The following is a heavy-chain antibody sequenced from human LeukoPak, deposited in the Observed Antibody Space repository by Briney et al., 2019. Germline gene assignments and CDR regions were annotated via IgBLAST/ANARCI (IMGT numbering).Heavy chain of an antibody. J-gene: IGHJ6*03. D-gene: IGHD3-10*01. Sequence: SETLSLTCAVYGGSFSGYYWSWIRQPPGKGLEWLGEINHSGSTNYNPSLKSRVTISVDTSKNQFSLKLSSVTAADTAVYYCARSGGYYYYYMDVWGKGTTVTVSS. CDR3: ARSGGYYYYYMDV. CDR1: GGSFSGYY. V-gene: IGHV4-34*01. CDR2: INHSGST.